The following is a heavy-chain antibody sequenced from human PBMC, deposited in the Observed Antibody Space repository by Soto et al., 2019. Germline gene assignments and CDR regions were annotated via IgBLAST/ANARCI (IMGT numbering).Heavy chain of an antibody. CDR1: GFTVSSYY. D-gene: IGHD2-2*01. CDR2: IYSGGST. CDR3: AREPPYPSYCSSTSCYGDYFDY. J-gene: IGHJ4*02. Sequence: GGSLRLSCAASGFTVSSYYMSWVRQAPGKGLEWVSVIYSGGSTYYADSVKGRFTISRDNSRNTLYLQMNSLRAEDTAVYYCAREPPYPSYCSSTSCYGDYFDYWGQGTLVTVSS. V-gene: IGHV3-53*01.